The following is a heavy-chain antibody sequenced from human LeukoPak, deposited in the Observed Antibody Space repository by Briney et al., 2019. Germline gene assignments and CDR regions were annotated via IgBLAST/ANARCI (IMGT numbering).Heavy chain of an antibody. CDR1: GYTFTSYG. Sequence: ASVKVSCKASGYTFTSYGISWVRQAPGQGLEWMGWISAYNGNTNYAQKLQGRVTMTTDTSTSTAYMELRSLRSDDTAVYYCAREHRVRYFDNRQLGDYGMDVWGQGTTVTVS. D-gene: IGHD3-9*01. CDR3: AREHRVRYFDNRQLGDYGMDV. CDR2: ISAYNGNT. V-gene: IGHV1-18*01. J-gene: IGHJ6*02.